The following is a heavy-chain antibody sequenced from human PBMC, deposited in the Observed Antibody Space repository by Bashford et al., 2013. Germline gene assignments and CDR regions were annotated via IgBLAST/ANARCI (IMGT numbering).Heavy chain of an antibody. CDR2: IIPILGTA. CDR3: ARRGDLGRGYSGYDYVYWFDP. V-gene: IGHV1-69*04. CDR1: GGTFSSYA. D-gene: IGHD5-12*01. Sequence: SVKVSCKASGGTFSSYAISWVRQAPGQGLEWMGRIIPILGTANYAQKFQGRVTITADKSTSTAYMELSSLRSEDTAVYYCARRGDLGRGYSGYDYVYWFDPWGQGTLVTVSS. J-gene: IGHJ5*02.